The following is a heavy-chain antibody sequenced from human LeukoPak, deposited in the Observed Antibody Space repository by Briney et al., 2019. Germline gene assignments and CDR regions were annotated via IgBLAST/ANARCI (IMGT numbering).Heavy chain of an antibody. J-gene: IGHJ5*02. Sequence: SSETLSLTCSVSGGSIGSYYWSWIRQPPGKGLEWIGVIYYSGSTNYNPSLKSRVTISVDTSKNQFFLKMSSVTAADTAVYHCARQDSSVYYNWFDPWGQGTLVTVDS. V-gene: IGHV4-59*08. CDR3: ARQDSSVYYNWFDP. D-gene: IGHD3-22*01. CDR1: GGSIGSYY. CDR2: IYYSGST.